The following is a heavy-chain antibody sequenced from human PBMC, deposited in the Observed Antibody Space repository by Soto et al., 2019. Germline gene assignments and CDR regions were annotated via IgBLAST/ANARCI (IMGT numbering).Heavy chain of an antibody. CDR1: GGSLRAYY. CDR2: INHRGGT. D-gene: IGHD3-22*01. V-gene: IGHV4-34*01. CDR3: PRGSVDTGDSSGFHQY. J-gene: IGHJ4*01. Sequence: SGTLSLTCAVDGGSLRAYYWSWIRQPPGEGLEWMGEINHRGGTSYTPSLKRRVTLSGHTSKRQFSLKLAAVTAADRAVYYCPRGSVDTGDSSGFHQYSGHGPPLTVS.